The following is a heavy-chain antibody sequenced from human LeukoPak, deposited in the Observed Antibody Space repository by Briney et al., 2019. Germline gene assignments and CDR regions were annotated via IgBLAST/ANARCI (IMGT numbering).Heavy chain of an antibody. Sequence: GGSLRLSCAASGFTFSSYWMSWVRQAPGKGLEWVANIKQDGSEKYYVDSVKGRFTISRDNAKNSLYLQMNSLRAEDTAVYYCARMDYGGNSKGSDYWGQGTLVTVSS. CDR1: GFTFSSYW. CDR3: ARMDYGGNSKGSDY. CDR2: IKQDGSEK. J-gene: IGHJ4*02. D-gene: IGHD4-23*01. V-gene: IGHV3-7*01.